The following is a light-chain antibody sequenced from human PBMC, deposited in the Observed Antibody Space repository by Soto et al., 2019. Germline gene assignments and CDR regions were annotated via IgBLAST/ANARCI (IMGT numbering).Light chain of an antibody. CDR2: GAF. J-gene: IGKJ1*01. CDR3: HQYSRPPET. Sequence: EIVLTQSPAILSLFPGERDNLSCRPSETVNSAYLAWYQQRPGQAPRLLMYGAFNRARGIPDRFSGSGSGADFTLTITRLQPADFALYYCHQYSRPPETLGQGTKVDIK. CDR1: ETVNSAY. V-gene: IGKV3-20*01.